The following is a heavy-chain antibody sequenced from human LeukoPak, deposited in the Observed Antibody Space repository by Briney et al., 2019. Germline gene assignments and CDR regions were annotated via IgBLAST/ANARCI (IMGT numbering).Heavy chain of an antibody. CDR3: ARYSSSSFDP. CDR2: IYYSGST. V-gene: IGHV4-59*01. D-gene: IGHD6-13*01. Sequence: PSETLSLTRTVSGGSISSYYWSWIRQPPGKGLEWIGYIYYSGSTNYNPSLKSRVTISVDTSKNQFSLKLSSVTAADTAVYYCARYSSSSFDPWGQGTLVTVSS. CDR1: GGSISSYY. J-gene: IGHJ5*02.